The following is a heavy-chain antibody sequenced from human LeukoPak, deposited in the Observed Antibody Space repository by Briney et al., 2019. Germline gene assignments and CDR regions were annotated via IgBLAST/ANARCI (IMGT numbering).Heavy chain of an antibody. CDR3: ARDRTDYGDYGNWFDP. Sequence: SETLSLTCAVYGGSFSGYYWSWIRQPPGKGQEWIGEINHSGNTNYNPSLKSRVIISVDTSKNQFSLKLKSVTAADTAVYYCARDRTDYGDYGNWFDPWGQGTLVTVSS. V-gene: IGHV4-34*01. D-gene: IGHD4-17*01. J-gene: IGHJ5*02. CDR2: INHSGNT. CDR1: GGSFSGYY.